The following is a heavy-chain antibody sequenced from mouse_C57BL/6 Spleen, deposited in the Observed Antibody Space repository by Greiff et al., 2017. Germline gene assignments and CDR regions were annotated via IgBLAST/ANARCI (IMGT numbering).Heavy chain of an antibody. CDR1: GYTFTDYY. V-gene: IGHV1-26*01. Sequence: VQLQQSGPELVKPGASVKISCKASGYTFTDYYMNWVKQSHGKSLEWIGDINPNNGGTSYNQKFKGKATLTVDKSSSTAYMELRSLTSEDSAVYYCARDYGSNFDYWGQDTTLTVSS. D-gene: IGHD1-1*01. J-gene: IGHJ2*01. CDR2: INPNNGGT. CDR3: ARDYGSNFDY.